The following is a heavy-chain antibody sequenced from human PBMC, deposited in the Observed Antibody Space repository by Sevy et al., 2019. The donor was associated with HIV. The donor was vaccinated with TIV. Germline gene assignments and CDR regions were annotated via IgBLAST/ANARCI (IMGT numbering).Heavy chain of an antibody. D-gene: IGHD4-17*01. Sequence: SETLSLTCTVSGGSISSNSYYWVWIRQPPGKGLEWIGSIYYSGTTYYNPSLKSRVTISIDTSKTQFSLKLSSVTAAGTAIFYCARLNYGDYSNYFDPWGQGSLVTVSS. J-gene: IGHJ5*02. V-gene: IGHV4-39*01. CDR3: ARLNYGDYSNYFDP. CDR1: GGSISSNSYY. CDR2: IYYSGTT.